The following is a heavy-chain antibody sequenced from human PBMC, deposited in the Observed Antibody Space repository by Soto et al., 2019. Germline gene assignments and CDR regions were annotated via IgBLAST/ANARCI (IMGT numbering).Heavy chain of an antibody. Sequence: PSETLSLTCAVSGGSISSGGYSWSWIRQPPGKGLEWIGYIYHSGSTYYNPSLKSRVTISVDMSKNQFSLKLSSVTAADTAVYYCARQGPYGMDVWGQGTTVTVSS. CDR1: GGSISSGGYS. CDR2: IYHSGST. V-gene: IGHV4-30-2*01. D-gene: IGHD3-16*01. J-gene: IGHJ6*02. CDR3: ARQGPYGMDV.